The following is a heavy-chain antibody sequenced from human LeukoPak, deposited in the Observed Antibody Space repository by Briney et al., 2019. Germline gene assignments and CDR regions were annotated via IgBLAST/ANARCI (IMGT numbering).Heavy chain of an antibody. Sequence: PGRSLRLSCAASGFTFDDYAMHWVRQAPGKGLEWVSGISWNSGSIGYADSVKGRFTISRDNAENSLYLQMNSLRAEDMALYYCASQKLGYCSGGSCYGDAFDIWGQGTMVTVSS. CDR3: ASQKLGYCSGGSCYGDAFDI. CDR1: GFTFDDYA. D-gene: IGHD2-15*01. J-gene: IGHJ3*02. CDR2: ISWNSGSI. V-gene: IGHV3-9*03.